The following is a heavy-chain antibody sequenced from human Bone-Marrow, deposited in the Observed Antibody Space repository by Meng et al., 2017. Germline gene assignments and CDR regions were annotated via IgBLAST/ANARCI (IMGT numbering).Heavy chain of an antibody. CDR2: IYYSGST. V-gene: IGHV4-39*07. Sequence: SETLSLTCTVSGGSISSSSYYWGWIRQPPGKGLEWIGSIYYSGSTYYNPPLKSRVTISVDTSKNQFSLKLSSVTAADTAVYYCARVFRKLLDYWGQGTLVTVSS. CDR3: ARVFRKLLDY. D-gene: IGHD1-26*01. CDR1: GGSISSSSYY. J-gene: IGHJ4*02.